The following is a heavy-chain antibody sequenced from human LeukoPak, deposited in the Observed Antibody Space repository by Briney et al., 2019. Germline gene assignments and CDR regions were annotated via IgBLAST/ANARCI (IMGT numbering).Heavy chain of an antibody. Sequence: GGSLRLSCAASGFSFSTYTMNWVRQAPGKGLEWLAYISSSSSSLYIADSVKGRFTVSRDNAKNSLYLQMNSLRAEDTAVYYCARDTAMDYRQFDYWGQGTLVTVSS. V-gene: IGHV3-48*04. D-gene: IGHD5-18*01. J-gene: IGHJ4*02. CDR3: ARDTAMDYRQFDY. CDR2: ISSSSSSL. CDR1: GFSFSTYT.